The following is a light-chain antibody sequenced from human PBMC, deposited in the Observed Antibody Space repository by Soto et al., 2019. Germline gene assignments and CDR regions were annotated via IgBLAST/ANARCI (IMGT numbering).Light chain of an antibody. V-gene: IGLV2-14*01. CDR2: GVS. CDR1: ASDIGNYNY. J-gene: IGLJ3*02. Sequence: QSALTQPASVAGSPGQSITISCTGTASDIGNYNYVSWYQLHPGKAPKLLIYGVSNRPSGVSNRFSASKSGNAASLTISGLQADDEADYYCSSHTAYTTLWVFGGGTKLTVL. CDR3: SSHTAYTTLWV.